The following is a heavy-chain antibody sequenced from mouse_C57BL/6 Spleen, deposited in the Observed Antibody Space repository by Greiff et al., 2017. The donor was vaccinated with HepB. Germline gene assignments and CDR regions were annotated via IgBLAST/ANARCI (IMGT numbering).Heavy chain of an antibody. CDR2: IYPGDGDT. V-gene: IGHV1-80*01. Sequence: VQLQQSGAELVKPGASVKISCKASGYSFSSYWMNWVKQRPGKGLEWIGQIYPGDGDTNYNGKFKGKATLTADKSSSTAYMQLSSLTSEDSAVYFCARYGGNYESWFAYWGQGPLVTVSA. CDR1: GYSFSSYW. D-gene: IGHD2-1*01. CDR3: ARYGGNYESWFAY. J-gene: IGHJ3*01.